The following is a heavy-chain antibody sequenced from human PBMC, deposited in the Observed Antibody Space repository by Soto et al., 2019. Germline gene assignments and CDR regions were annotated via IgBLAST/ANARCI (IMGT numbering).Heavy chain of an antibody. Sequence: QLQLQESGPGLVKPSETLSLTCTVSGGSISSSSYYWGWIRQPPGKGLEWIGSIYYSGSTYYNPSLKSRVTISVDTSKNQFSLKLSSVTAADTAVYYCASLRRVPDYYYYYGMAVWGQGTTVTVSS. D-gene: IGHD2-2*01. V-gene: IGHV4-39*01. J-gene: IGHJ6*02. CDR2: IYYSGST. CDR3: ASLRRVPDYYYYYGMAV. CDR1: GGSISSSSYY.